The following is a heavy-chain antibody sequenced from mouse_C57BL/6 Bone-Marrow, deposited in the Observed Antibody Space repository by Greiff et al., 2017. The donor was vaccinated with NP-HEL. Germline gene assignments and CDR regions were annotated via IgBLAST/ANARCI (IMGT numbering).Heavy chain of an antibody. V-gene: IGHV1-52*01. Sequence: QVQLQQPGAELVRPGSSVKLSCKASGYTFTSYWMHWVKQRPIQGLEWIGNIDPSDSETHYNQKFKDKATLTVDKSSSTAYMQLSSLTSEDSAVYYWARDYDGRRHWYFDVWGTGTTVTVSA. J-gene: IGHJ1*03. CDR2: IDPSDSET. D-gene: IGHD2-4*01. CDR1: GYTFTSYW. CDR3: ARDYDGRRHWYFDV.